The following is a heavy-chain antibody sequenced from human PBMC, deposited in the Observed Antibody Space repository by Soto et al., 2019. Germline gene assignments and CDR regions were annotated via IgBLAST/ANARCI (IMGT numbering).Heavy chain of an antibody. J-gene: IGHJ6*03. D-gene: IGHD5-12*01. CDR1: GYSFTSYW. V-gene: IGHV5-51*01. CDR2: IYPGDSDT. CDR3: ARQQWLRWGYYYYYYMDV. Sequence: GESLKISCKGSGYSFTSYWIGWVRQMPGKGLEWMGIIYPGDSDTRYSPSFQGQVTISADKSISTAYLQWSSLKASDTAMYYFARQQWLRWGYYYYYYMDVWGKGTTVTVSS.